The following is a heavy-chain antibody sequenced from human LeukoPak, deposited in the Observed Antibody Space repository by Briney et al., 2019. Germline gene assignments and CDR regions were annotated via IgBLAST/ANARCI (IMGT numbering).Heavy chain of an antibody. D-gene: IGHD5/OR15-5a*01. CDR3: TREGGSTDAGF. Sequence: GVSLRLSCEASGFSFSASSMNWVRQAPGKGLEWVSSIFGDGPGLYYADSVKGRFTISRDNGKNSVYLEMNSLRDDDTAVYYCTREGGSTDAGFWGQGTLVTVSS. CDR1: GFSFSASS. CDR2: IFGDGPGL. J-gene: IGHJ4*02. V-gene: IGHV3-21*06.